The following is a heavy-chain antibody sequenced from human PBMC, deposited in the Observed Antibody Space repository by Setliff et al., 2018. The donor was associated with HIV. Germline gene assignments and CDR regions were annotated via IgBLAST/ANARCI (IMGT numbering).Heavy chain of an antibody. CDR3: ARHDKWLVPYYFDY. CDR2: FHYSGST. V-gene: IGHV4-39*01. Sequence: SETLSLTCNVSGGSISSSSYYWGWIRQPPGKGLEWIGSFHYSGSTYYTPSLKSRVTVSVDTSKNHFSLKLSSVTAADTAVYYCARHDKWLVPYYFDYWGQGTLVTVSA. D-gene: IGHD6-19*01. CDR1: GGSISSSSYY. J-gene: IGHJ4*02.